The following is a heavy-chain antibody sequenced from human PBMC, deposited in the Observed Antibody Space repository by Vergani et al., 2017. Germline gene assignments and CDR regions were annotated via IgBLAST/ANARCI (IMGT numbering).Heavy chain of an antibody. CDR2: ISYDGSNK. Sequence: QVQLVESGGGVVQPGRSLRLSCAASGFTFSHYGMHWVRQAPGKGLEWVAVISYDGSNKYYADSVKGRFTISRDNSKNTLFLQMNSLRAEDTAVYSCARGSCLGGSCYKPLFDYWGHGILVTVSS. CDR3: ARGSCLGGSCYKPLFDY. CDR1: GFTFSHYG. V-gene: IGHV3-30*03. D-gene: IGHD2-15*01. J-gene: IGHJ4*01.